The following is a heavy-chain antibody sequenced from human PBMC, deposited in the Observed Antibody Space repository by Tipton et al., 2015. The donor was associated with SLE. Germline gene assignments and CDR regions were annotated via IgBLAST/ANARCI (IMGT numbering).Heavy chain of an antibody. Sequence: QLVQSGGGLVQPGRSLRLSCAASGFTFDDYAMHWVRQAPGKGLEWVSGISWNSGSIGYADSVKGRFTISRDNAKNSLYLQMNSLRAEDTALYYCAKDILRYFDWPSSSYYYGMDVWGQGTTVTVSS. CDR1: GFTFDDYA. CDR3: AKDILRYFDWPSSSYYYGMDV. V-gene: IGHV3-9*01. D-gene: IGHD3-9*01. CDR2: ISWNSGSI. J-gene: IGHJ6*02.